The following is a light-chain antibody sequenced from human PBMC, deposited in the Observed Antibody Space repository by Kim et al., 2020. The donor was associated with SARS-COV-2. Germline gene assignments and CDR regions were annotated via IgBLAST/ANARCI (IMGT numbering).Light chain of an antibody. CDR3: PAWDTSLSAWL. V-gene: IGLV10-54*04. Sequence: HTRTHTCTGNSNHGGDHGAAWLQPLQRHPTNLPSYRNNNRPSGISQKFSASRSGNTASLSIPGLQPVDEADYYCPAWDTSLSAWLFGGGTQLTVL. CDR1: SNHGGDHG. CDR2: RNN. J-gene: IGLJ3*02.